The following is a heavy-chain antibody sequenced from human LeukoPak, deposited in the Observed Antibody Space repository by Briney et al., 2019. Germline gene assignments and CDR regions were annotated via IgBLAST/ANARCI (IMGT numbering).Heavy chain of an antibody. Sequence: ASVKVSCKASGGTFSSYAISWVRQAPGQGLEWMGGIIPIFGTANYAQKFQGRVTITADESTSTAYMELNSLRSEDTAVYYCARTGEWLLYSGFDYWGQGTLVTVSS. V-gene: IGHV1-69*13. CDR1: GGTFSSYA. J-gene: IGHJ4*02. CDR3: ARTGEWLLYSGFDY. CDR2: IIPIFGTA. D-gene: IGHD3-3*01.